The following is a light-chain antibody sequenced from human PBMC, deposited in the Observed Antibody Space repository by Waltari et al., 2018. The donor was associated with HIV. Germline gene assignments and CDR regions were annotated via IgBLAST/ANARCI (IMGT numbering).Light chain of an antibody. J-gene: IGLJ1*01. CDR1: SSNIGNNY. CDR2: DIN. Sequence: QSVLTQPPSVSAAPGQKVTISCSGSSSNIGNNYVSWYQHLPGTSPKRLIYDINKRPSVILHRFSGSKSCTSSTLGITVLQTGDEADYYCGTWDSSLSVVVFGTGTKVTVL. V-gene: IGLV1-51*01. CDR3: GTWDSSLSVVV.